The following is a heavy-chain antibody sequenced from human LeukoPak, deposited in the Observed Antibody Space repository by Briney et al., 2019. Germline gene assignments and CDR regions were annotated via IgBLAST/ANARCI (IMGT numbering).Heavy chain of an antibody. CDR3: AGGKRYCSSTSCYTPWFDP. D-gene: IGHD2-2*02. J-gene: IGHJ5*02. CDR2: INHSGST. Sequence: SETLSLICVVYGGSFSGYYWSWIRQPPGKGLEWIGEINHSGSTNYKSSLKSRVTISIDTSKNQFSLKLSSVTAADTAVYYCAGGKRYCSSTSCYTPWFDPWGQGTLVTVSS. V-gene: IGHV4-34*01. CDR1: GGSFSGYY.